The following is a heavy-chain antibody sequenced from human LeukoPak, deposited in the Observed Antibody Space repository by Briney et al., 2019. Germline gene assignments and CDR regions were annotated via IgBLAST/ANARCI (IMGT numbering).Heavy chain of an antibody. Sequence: SDTLSLTCSVSGGSMTFYYWGWIRQPAGKGLEWLGRIFSSGNANYNPSLKSRLTMSVDTSKNEFSLRLNSVTAADTAVYYCARWAHSVTYKSWFFDLWGRGTLVTVSS. CDR2: IFSSGNA. CDR1: GGSMTFYY. V-gene: IGHV4-4*07. CDR3: ARWAHSVTYKSWFFDL. D-gene: IGHD5-24*01. J-gene: IGHJ2*01.